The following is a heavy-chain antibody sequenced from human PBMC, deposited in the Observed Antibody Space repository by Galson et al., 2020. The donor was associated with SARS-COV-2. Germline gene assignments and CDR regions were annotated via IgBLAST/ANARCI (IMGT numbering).Heavy chain of an antibody. V-gene: IGHV3-9*01. D-gene: IGHD2-2*01. CDR3: TKSKRSTNGAMDV. J-gene: IGHJ6*02. Sequence: GGSLRLSCAASGFTFVDYAMHWVRQSPGKGLEWVSGITWNSGNKGYADSVQGRFTISRDNAKSSLYLQMNSLRPEDTALYYCTKSKRSTNGAMDVWGQGTTVTVSS. CDR2: ITWNSGNK. CDR1: GFTFVDYA.